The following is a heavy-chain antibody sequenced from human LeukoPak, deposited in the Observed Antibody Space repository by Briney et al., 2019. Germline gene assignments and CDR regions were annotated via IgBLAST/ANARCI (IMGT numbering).Heavy chain of an antibody. J-gene: IGHJ4*02. CDR3: ARDSLDSSGYYPGLCDY. CDR1: GFTFSSYA. CDR2: ISYDGSNK. Sequence: GGSLRLSCAASGFTFSSYAMHWVRQAPGKGLEWVAVISYDGSNKYYADPVKGRFTISRDNSKNTLYLQMNSLRAEDAAVYYCARDSLDSSGYYPGLCDYWGQGTLVTVSS. D-gene: IGHD3-22*01. V-gene: IGHV3-30-3*01.